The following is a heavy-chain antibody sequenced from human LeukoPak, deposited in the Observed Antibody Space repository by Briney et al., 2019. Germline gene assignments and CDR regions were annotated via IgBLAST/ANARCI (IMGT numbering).Heavy chain of an antibody. D-gene: IGHD2-15*01. V-gene: IGHV3-43*01. CDR3: ARGADGVSSNSRGWFDP. CDR2: ISWDGGST. Sequence: PGGSPRLSCAASGFTFDDYTMHWVRQAPGKGLEWVSLISWDGGSTYYADSVKGRFTISRDNSKNSLYLQMNSLRTEDTALYYCARGADGVSSNSRGWFDPWGQGTLVTVSS. J-gene: IGHJ5*02. CDR1: GFTFDDYT.